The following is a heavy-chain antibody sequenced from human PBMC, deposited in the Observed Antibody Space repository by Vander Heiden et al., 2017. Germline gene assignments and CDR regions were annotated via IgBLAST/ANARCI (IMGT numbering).Heavy chain of an antibody. D-gene: IGHD2-2*02. CDR1: GFTFSSYD. CDR3: ARDQGAYCSSTSCYIPDYYYYYGMDV. Sequence: GFSLRLSCAASGFTFSSYDMHWVRQATGKGLEWVSAIGTAGDTDYPGSVKGRFTISRENAKNSLYLQMNSLRAGDTAVYYCARDQGAYCSSTSCYIPDYYYYYGMDVWGQGTTVTVSS. J-gene: IGHJ6*02. CDR2: IGTAGDT. V-gene: IGHV3-13*01.